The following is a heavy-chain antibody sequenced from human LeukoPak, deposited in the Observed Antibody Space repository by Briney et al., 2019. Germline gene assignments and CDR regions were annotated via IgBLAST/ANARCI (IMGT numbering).Heavy chain of an antibody. CDR3: AKDDAWLRFGE. Sequence: GGSLRLSCAASGFTFSSYAMSWVRQAPGKGLEWVSGISPSGDITYYADSVKGRFTISRDNSKNTLYLEVISLTAEDTAVYYCAKDDAWLRFGEWSQGTLVTVSS. CDR1: GFTFSSYA. V-gene: IGHV3-23*01. J-gene: IGHJ4*02. D-gene: IGHD3-10*01. CDR2: ISPSGDIT.